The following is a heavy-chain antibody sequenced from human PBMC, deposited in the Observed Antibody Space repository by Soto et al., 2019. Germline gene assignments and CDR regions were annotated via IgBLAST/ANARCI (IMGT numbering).Heavy chain of an antibody. CDR3: AKGPNQEFY. V-gene: IGHV3-30*18. CDR1: GFTFSSYG. J-gene: IGHJ4*02. CDR2: ISYDGSNK. Sequence: GGSLRLSCAASGFTFSSYGMHWVRQAPGKGLEWVALISYDGSNKYYTDSVKGRFTISRDNSKNTLYLQMNSLRAEDTAVYYCAKGPNQEFYWGQGTLVTVSS.